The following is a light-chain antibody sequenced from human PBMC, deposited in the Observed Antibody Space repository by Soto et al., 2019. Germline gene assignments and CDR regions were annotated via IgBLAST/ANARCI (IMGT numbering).Light chain of an antibody. V-gene: IGKV1-16*02. CDR2: GAS. CDR3: QQYHSFPVT. J-gene: IGKJ4*01. Sequence: DIQMTQSPSSVSASVGDTVTITCRASQGLSNFLAWFQQKPGKPPKSLIYGASSFQSGVPSKFSGSGSGTDFTLTISSLQPEDSATYFCQQYHSFPVTFGGGTKVEIK. CDR1: QGLSNF.